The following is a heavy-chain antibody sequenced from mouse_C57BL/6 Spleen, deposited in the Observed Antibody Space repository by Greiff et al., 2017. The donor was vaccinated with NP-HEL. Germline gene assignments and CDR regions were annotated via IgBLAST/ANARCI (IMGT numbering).Heavy chain of an antibody. J-gene: IGHJ1*03. CDR3: AKNAIRYPYWYFAV. Sequence: EVKLQESGPELVKPGASVKMSCKASGYTFTDYNMDWVKQSHGQSLEWIGDINPHNGGTIYNQKFKGKATLTVDKSSSTAYMELRSLTSDDTAVDYCAKNAIRYPYWYFAVWGTGTTVTVSS. V-gene: IGHV1-18*01. D-gene: IGHD1-1*01. CDR2: INPHNGGT. CDR1: GYTFTDYN.